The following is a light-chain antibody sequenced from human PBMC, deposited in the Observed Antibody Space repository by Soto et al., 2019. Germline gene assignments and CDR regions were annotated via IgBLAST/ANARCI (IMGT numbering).Light chain of an antibody. V-gene: IGLV2-8*01. J-gene: IGLJ1*01. CDR3: SSYAGSNIHYV. CDR2: GAS. Sequence: QSALTQPPSASGSPGQSVTISCTGTSSDVGGYNYVSWYQQHPGKAPKLIIYGASKRPSGVPDRFSGSKSGSTASLTVSGLQAEDEADYYCSSYAGSNIHYVFGTGTKVTVL. CDR1: SSDVGGYNY.